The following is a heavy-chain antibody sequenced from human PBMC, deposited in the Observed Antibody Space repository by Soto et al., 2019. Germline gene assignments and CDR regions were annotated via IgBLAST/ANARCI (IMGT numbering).Heavy chain of an antibody. V-gene: IGHV4-28*03. D-gene: IGHD3-9*01. J-gene: IGHJ4*02. CDR2: ISYSGNT. Sequence: PSETLSLTCAVSGYGISSRKWWGWIRQPPEKGLERIGYISYSGNTYYIPSLKSRITMSVDTSKNQFSLKLSSVTAADTAVFYCARVPDYDILTGYYSSPFDYWGQGTLVTVSS. CDR3: ARVPDYDILTGYYSSPFDY. CDR1: GYGISSRKW.